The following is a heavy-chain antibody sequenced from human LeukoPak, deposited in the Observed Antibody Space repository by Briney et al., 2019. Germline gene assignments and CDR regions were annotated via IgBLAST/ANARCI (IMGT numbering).Heavy chain of an antibody. Sequence: GVSLRLSCAASGFKFSDHYIDWVRQAPGKGLEWVGRSRNKASSYTTEYAASVEGRFTISRDVSDSSLCLQMNSLRTEDTAVYYCATDPYSRGWVGGDYFDYWGQGTRVTVSS. J-gene: IGHJ4*02. CDR3: ATDPYSRGWVGGDYFDY. V-gene: IGHV3-72*01. D-gene: IGHD6-19*01. CDR1: GFKFSDHY. CDR2: SRNKASSYTT.